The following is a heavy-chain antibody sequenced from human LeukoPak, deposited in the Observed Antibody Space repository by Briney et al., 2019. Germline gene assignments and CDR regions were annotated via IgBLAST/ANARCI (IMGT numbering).Heavy chain of an antibody. Sequence: SETLSLTCAVYGGSFSGYYWSWIRQPPGKGLEWIGEINHSGSTNYNPSLKSRVTISVDTSKNQFSLKLSSVTAADTAVYYCARAPYDFWSGRNYNYYGMDVWGQGTTVTVSS. CDR3: ARAPYDFWSGRNYNYYGMDV. CDR1: GGSFSGYY. J-gene: IGHJ6*02. CDR2: INHSGST. V-gene: IGHV4-34*01. D-gene: IGHD3-3*01.